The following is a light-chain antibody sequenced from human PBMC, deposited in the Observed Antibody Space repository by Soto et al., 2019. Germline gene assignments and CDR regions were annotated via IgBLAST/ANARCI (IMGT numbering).Light chain of an antibody. CDR2: ATS. Sequence: EIVVTQSPATLSVSPGERATLSCRASQSVGNNFAWYQQKPGQAPRLLIFATSTRPTGVPARFSGSGSGTEFTLTISSLQSEDFAVYYCQQYGDWPLTFGGGAKVEI. J-gene: IGKJ4*01. V-gene: IGKV3-15*01. CDR1: QSVGNN. CDR3: QQYGDWPLT.